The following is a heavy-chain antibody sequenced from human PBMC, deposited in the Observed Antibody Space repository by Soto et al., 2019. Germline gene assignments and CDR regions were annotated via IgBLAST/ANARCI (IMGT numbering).Heavy chain of an antibody. Sequence: GASVKVSCRASGYTVTSYGISWVRQAPGQGLEWMGWISAYNGNTNYAQKLQGRVTMTTDTSTSTAYMELRSLRSDDTAVYYCARGFITGTTSWFDPWGQGTLVTVSS. CDR2: ISAYNGNT. V-gene: IGHV1-18*01. D-gene: IGHD1-7*01. CDR1: GYTVTSYG. J-gene: IGHJ5*02. CDR3: ARGFITGTTSWFDP.